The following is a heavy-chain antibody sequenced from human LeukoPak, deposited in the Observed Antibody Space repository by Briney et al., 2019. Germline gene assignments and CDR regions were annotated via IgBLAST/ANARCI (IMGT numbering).Heavy chain of an antibody. V-gene: IGHV1-2*02. D-gene: IGHD2-2*01. CDR1: GYTFTGYY. Sequence: ASVKVSCKASGYTFTGYYMHWVRQAPGQGLEWMGWINPNSGGTNYAQKFQGRVTMTRDTSISTAYMELSRLRSDDTAVYYCARARPPYCSSTSCYDAFDIWGQGTMVTVSS. CDR3: ARARPPYCSSTSCYDAFDI. J-gene: IGHJ3*02. CDR2: INPNSGGT.